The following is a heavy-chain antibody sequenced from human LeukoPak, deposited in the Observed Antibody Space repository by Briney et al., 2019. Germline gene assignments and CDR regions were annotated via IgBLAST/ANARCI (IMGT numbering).Heavy chain of an antibody. CDR3: AGDSSGYYSNLFDY. J-gene: IGHJ4*02. CDR2: IHYSGST. CDR1: GGSISSNIHY. D-gene: IGHD3-22*01. Sequence: PSETLSLTCIVSGGSISSNIHYWGWIRQPPGKGLEWIGSIHYSGSTYYNTSLMGRVAISVDTSKSQFSLSLNSVTAADTAVYYCAGDSSGYYSNLFDYWGQGTLVTVSS. V-gene: IGHV4-39*02.